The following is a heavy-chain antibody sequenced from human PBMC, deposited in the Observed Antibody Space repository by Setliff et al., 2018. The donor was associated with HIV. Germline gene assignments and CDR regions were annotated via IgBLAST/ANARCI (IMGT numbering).Heavy chain of an antibody. D-gene: IGHD4-17*01. CDR3: ASLTDYGGDSGSH. CDR2: IFHTGSS. CDR1: GGSMSNYF. Sequence: PSETLSLTCSVSGGSMSNYFWSWVRQPPGKGLEWMADIFHTGSSTYNPSLKSRVSLSVDTSKNQFSLRLSAVTAADTAVYYCASLTDYGGDSGSHWGQGTLVTVSS. J-gene: IGHJ4*02. V-gene: IGHV4-59*01.